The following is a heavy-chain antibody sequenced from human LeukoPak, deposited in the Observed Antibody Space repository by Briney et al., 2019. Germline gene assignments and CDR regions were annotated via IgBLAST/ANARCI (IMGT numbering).Heavy chain of an antibody. CDR1: GFTFSDYS. V-gene: IGHV3-48*01. D-gene: IGHD2-15*01. CDR3: ARGRRRGVVGGPYYFDC. J-gene: IGHJ4*02. CDR2: ISSSSRNI. Sequence: QAGVSLRLSCAASGFTFSDYSMNWVRQAPGKGLEWVSYISSSSRNIYYADSVRGRFTISRDDAKNSLYLQMNSLRAEDTAVYYCARGRRRGVVGGPYYFDCWGQGTLVTVSS.